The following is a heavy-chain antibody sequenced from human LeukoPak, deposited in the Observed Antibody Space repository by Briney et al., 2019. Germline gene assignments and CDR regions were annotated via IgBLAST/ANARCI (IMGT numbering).Heavy chain of an antibody. V-gene: IGHV4-31*03. CDR1: GGSISSGGYY. Sequence: KPSETLSRTCTVSGGSISSGGYYWSWIRQHPGKGLEWIGYIYYSGSTYYNPSLKSRVTISVDTSKNQFSLKLSSVTAADTAVYYCARAEYYYDSSGYLFPNYFDYWGQGTLVTVSS. J-gene: IGHJ4*02. CDR2: IYYSGST. CDR3: ARAEYYYDSSGYLFPNYFDY. D-gene: IGHD3-22*01.